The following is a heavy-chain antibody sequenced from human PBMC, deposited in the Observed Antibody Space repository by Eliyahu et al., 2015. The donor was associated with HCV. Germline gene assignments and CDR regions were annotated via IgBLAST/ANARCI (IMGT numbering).Heavy chain of an antibody. CDR3: ATVSGGSYNADTIYYYYGMDV. D-gene: IGHD1-26*01. CDR2: VVSEDGXT. V-gene: IGHV1-69-2*01. CDR1: GYTFTDXY. J-gene: IGHJ6*02. Sequence: XVQRVQSGAEVKKPGATVKIXCXVSGYTFTDXYXXWVQQAPGKGLXWMGLVVSEDGXTIYAEKFQGRVTITADTSTDTAYMELSSLRSEDTAVYYCATVSGGSYNADTIYYYYGMDVWGQGTTVTVSS.